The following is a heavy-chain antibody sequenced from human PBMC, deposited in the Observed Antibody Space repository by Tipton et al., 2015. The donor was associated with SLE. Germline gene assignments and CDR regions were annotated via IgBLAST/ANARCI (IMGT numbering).Heavy chain of an antibody. V-gene: IGHV4-34*01. CDR1: GFTFSNYE. D-gene: IGHD1-26*01. Sequence: LRLSCAASGFTFSNYEMNWVRQPPGKGLEWIGEINHSGSTNYNPSLKSRVTISVDTSKNQFSLKLSSVTAADTAVYYCARAGWEILPYYYYMDVWGKGTTVTVSS. CDR2: INHSGST. J-gene: IGHJ6*03. CDR3: ARAGWEILPYYYYMDV.